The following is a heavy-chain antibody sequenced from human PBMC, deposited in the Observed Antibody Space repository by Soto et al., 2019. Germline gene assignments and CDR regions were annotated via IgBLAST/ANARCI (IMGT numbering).Heavy chain of an antibody. J-gene: IGHJ6*02. CDR2: ISYDGSNK. CDR1: GITISNYF. D-gene: IGHD2-2*01. CDR3: VAGDQHYAMCV. Sequence: QVQLVESVGGVVQPGRSLRVSCAASGITISNYFMYWVRQAPGKGLEWVAAISYDGSNKHYSDSVKGRFTISRDNSKNTLYLPRISLTDEDTAVYYWVAGDQHYAMCVWGQGTTVAVSS. V-gene: IGHV3-30-3*01.